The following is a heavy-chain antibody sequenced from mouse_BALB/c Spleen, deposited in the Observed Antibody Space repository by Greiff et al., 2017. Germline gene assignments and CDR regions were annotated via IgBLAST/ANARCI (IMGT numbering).Heavy chain of an antibody. CDR2: IWGDGST. CDR1: GFSLTGYG. Sequence: QVQLQQSGPGLVAPSQSLSITCTVSGFSLTGYGVNWVRQPPGKGLEWLGMIWGDGSTDYNSALKSRLSISKDNSKSQVFLKMNSLQTDDTARYYCARDGYYTSYAMDYWGQGTSVTVSS. V-gene: IGHV2-6-7*01. CDR3: ARDGYYTSYAMDY. J-gene: IGHJ4*01. D-gene: IGHD2-3*01.